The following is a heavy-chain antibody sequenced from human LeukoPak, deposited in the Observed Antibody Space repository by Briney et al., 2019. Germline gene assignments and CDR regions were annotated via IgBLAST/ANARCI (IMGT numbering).Heavy chain of an antibody. D-gene: IGHD1-1*01. CDR1: GFTFSSCS. CDR3: ARDGTGMDYDNWFDP. J-gene: IGHJ5*02. V-gene: IGHV3-21*01. CDR2: ISSSSSYI. Sequence: PGGSLRLSCAASGFTFSSCSMNWVRQAPGKGLEWVSSISSSSSYIYYADSVKGRFTISRDNAKNSLYLQMNSLRAEDTAVYYCARDGTGMDYDNWFDPWGQGTLVTVSS.